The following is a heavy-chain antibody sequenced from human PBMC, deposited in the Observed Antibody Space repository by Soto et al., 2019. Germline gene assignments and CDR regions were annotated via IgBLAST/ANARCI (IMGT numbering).Heavy chain of an antibody. CDR3: AREDCSGGSCYPPVQLGY. V-gene: IGHV3-11*01. J-gene: IGHJ4*02. D-gene: IGHD2-15*01. CDR1: GFTFSDYY. Sequence: QVQLVESGGGLVKPGGSLRLSCAASGFTFSDYYMSWIRQAPGKGLEWVSYISSSGSTIYYADSVKGRFTISRDNAKNSLYLQMNSLGAEDTAVYYCAREDCSGGSCYPPVQLGYWGQGTLVTVSS. CDR2: ISSSGSTI.